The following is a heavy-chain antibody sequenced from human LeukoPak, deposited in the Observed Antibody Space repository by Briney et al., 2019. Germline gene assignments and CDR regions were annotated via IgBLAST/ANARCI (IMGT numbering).Heavy chain of an antibody. CDR2: IIPIFGTA. V-gene: IGHV1-69*13. CDR3: ARVQTDTAMVPTFDY. J-gene: IGHJ4*02. D-gene: IGHD5-18*01. CDR1: GGTFSSYA. Sequence: SVKVSCKASGGTFSSYAISWVRQAPGQGLEWMGGIIPIFGTANYAQKPQGRVTITADESTSTAYMELSSLRSEDTAVYYCARVQTDTAMVPTFDYWGQGTLVTVSS.